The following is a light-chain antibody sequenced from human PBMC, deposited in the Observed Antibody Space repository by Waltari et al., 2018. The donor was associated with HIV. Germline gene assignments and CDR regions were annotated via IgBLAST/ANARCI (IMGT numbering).Light chain of an antibody. CDR2: EVS. Sequence: QSALTQPASVSGSPGQSITISCTGTSSDVGGYNYVSWYQQHPGKAPKLWIYEVSNRPSGVSNRFSGSKAGNTASLTISGIQAEDEADYYCSSYTSSSTLVFGGGTKLTVL. J-gene: IGLJ3*02. CDR3: SSYTSSSTLV. V-gene: IGLV2-14*01. CDR1: SSDVGGYNY.